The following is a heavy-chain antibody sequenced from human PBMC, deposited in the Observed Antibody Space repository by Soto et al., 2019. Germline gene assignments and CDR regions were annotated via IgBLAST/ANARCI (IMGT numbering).Heavy chain of an antibody. Sequence: GGSLRLSCAASGFTFSNYGMHWVRQAPGKGLEWVAVIWYDGTNKYYADSVKGRFTISRDDSKNTLYLQMNSLRAEDTAVYYCARDHSGYYFDYWGQGALVTVSS. CDR3: ARDHSGYYFDY. D-gene: IGHD5-12*01. CDR1: GFTFSNYG. V-gene: IGHV3-33*01. J-gene: IGHJ4*02. CDR2: IWYDGTNK.